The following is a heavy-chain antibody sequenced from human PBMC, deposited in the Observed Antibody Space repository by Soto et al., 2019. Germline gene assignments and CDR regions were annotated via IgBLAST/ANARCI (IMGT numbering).Heavy chain of an antibody. D-gene: IGHD6-6*01. CDR3: AKDQYHFSSSFVYYYYYVEV. V-gene: IGHV3-30*18. CDR2: ISYDGSNK. J-gene: IGHJ6*03. CDR1: GFTFSSYG. Sequence: QVQLVESGGGVVQPGRSLRLSCAASGFTFSSYGMHWVRQAPGKGLEWVAVISYDGSNKYYADSVKGRFTISRDNSKNTLYLQMNSLRAEDTAVYYCAKDQYHFSSSFVYYYYYVEVWGKGTTVTVS.